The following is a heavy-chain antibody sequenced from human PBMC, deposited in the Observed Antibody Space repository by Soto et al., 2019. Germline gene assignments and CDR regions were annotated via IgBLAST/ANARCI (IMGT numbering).Heavy chain of an antibody. CDR1: GYTFTSYA. V-gene: IGHV1-3*01. Sequence: ASVKVSCPASGYTFTSYAMHWVRQAPGQRLEWMGWINAGNGNTKYSQKFQGRVTITRDTSASTAYMELSSLRSEDTAVYYCARDLSSSGYYASELFYPRGQRSLVTVSS. CDR2: INAGNGNT. D-gene: IGHD6-25*01. CDR3: ARDLSSSGYYASELFYP. J-gene: IGHJ5*01.